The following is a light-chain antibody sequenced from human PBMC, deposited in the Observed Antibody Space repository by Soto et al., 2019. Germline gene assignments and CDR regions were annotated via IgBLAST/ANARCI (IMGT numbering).Light chain of an antibody. CDR3: QQYNTYSKT. J-gene: IGKJ1*01. CDR1: QSVRSW. V-gene: IGKV1-5*01. CDR2: DAS. Sequence: IQVTQSPSTLSASVGDRVTITCRASQSVRSWLAWYQQKPGKAPKILISDASSLESGVPSRFSGSGSGTEFTLTISSLQPDDFATYYCQQYNTYSKTFGQGTKVDIK.